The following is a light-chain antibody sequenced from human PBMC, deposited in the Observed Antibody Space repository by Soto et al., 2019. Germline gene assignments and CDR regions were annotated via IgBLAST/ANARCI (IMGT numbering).Light chain of an antibody. J-gene: IGKJ1*01. CDR1: QGSKND. V-gene: IGKV1-6*01. Sequence: IQMTQAPSSLYVSIGDSVTITCRASQGSKNDLGCYQQKPGKAHKLLIYGASSLQGGVPSRFSGSGSGTYFALTFSGLQSEDFAIYYCLQDNNYPWTFGQGTTVELK. CDR2: GAS. CDR3: LQDNNYPWT.